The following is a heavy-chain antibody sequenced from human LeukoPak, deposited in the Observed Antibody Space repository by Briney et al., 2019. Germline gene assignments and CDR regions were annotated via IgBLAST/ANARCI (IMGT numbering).Heavy chain of an antibody. CDR1: GYTFTSYG. J-gene: IGHJ4*02. CDR3: ASSQPGCSSTSCYIEN. Sequence: ASVKVSCKASGYTFTSYGISWVRQAPGQGLEWMGWISAYNGNTNYAQKLQGRVTMTTDTSTSTAYMELRSLRSDDTAVYYWASSQPGCSSTSCYIENWGQGTLVTVSS. CDR2: ISAYNGNT. V-gene: IGHV1-18*01. D-gene: IGHD2-2*02.